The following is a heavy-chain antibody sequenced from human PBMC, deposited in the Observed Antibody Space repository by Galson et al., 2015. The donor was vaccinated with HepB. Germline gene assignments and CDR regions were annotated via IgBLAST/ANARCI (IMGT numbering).Heavy chain of an antibody. CDR2: ISAYNGNT. CDR3: ARTTKGLAILYYYYGMDV. J-gene: IGHJ6*02. D-gene: IGHD6-19*01. CDR1: GYTFTSYG. Sequence: SVKVSCKASGYTFTSYGISWVRQAPGQGLEWMGWISAYNGNTNYAQKLQGRVTMTTDTSTSTAYMELRSLRSDDTAVYYCARTTKGLAILYYYYGMDVWGQGTTVTVSS. V-gene: IGHV1-18*01.